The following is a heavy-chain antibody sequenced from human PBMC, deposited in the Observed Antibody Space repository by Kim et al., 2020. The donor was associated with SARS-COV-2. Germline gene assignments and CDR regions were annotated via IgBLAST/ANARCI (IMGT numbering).Heavy chain of an antibody. CDR2: MNPNSGST. CDR1: GYTFTKYD. J-gene: IGHJ5*02. Sequence: ASVKVSCKTSGYTFTKYDINWVRQAAGQGLEWLGWMNPNSGSTGYAQQFQGRVTMTRNTSIRTAYMELRSLRSVDTAGYLLSRDVPPRNAPSWFDPRGPG. D-gene: IGHD2-15*01. V-gene: IGHV1-8*01. CDR3: SRDVPPRNAPSWFDP.